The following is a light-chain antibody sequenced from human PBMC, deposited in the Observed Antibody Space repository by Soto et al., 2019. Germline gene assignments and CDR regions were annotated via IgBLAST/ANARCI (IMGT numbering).Light chain of an antibody. Sequence: DIQMTQSPSTLSASVGDRVTITCRASQSVGHLLAWYQQKPGKVPKLLIFQASTLETGVPSRFSGGGSGTEFTLSISSLQPDDFATYYCQHSDVYPYTFGQGTKLALK. CDR3: QHSDVYPYT. CDR2: QAS. CDR1: QSVGHL. J-gene: IGKJ2*01. V-gene: IGKV1-5*03.